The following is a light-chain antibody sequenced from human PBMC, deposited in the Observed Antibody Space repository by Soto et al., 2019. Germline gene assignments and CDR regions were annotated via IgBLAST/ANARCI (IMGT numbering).Light chain of an antibody. CDR3: AAWDDSLNGVV. CDR2: SSN. CDR1: SSNIGSNT. Sequence: QSVLTQPASASGTTGERVTISCSGSSSNIGSNTVNWYQQLPGTAPKLLIYSSNQRPSGVPDRFSGSKSGTSASLAISGLQSEDEADYYCAAWDDSLNGVVFGGGTKLTV. J-gene: IGLJ2*01. V-gene: IGLV1-44*01.